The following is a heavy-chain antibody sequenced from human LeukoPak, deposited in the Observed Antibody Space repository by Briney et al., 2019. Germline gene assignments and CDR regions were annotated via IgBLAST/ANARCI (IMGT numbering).Heavy chain of an antibody. D-gene: IGHD1-26*01. V-gene: IGHV1-2*02. J-gene: IGHJ4*02. Sequence: GASVKVSCKASGYTFTGYYMHWVRQAPGQGLEWMGWINPNSGGTNYAQKFQGRVTMTRDTSISTAYMELSRLRSDDTAVYYCASASGSYGFLLDYWGQGTLVTVSS. CDR3: ASASGSYGFLLDY. CDR1: GYTFTGYY. CDR2: INPNSGGT.